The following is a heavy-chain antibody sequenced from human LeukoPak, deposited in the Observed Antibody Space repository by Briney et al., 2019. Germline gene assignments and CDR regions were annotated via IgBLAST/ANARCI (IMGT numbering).Heavy chain of an antibody. CDR3: ARDMYYYDSSGYHGY. V-gene: IGHV1-2*02. CDR1: GYTFTGYY. Sequence: ASVKVSCKASGYTFTGYYMHWVRQAPGQGLEWMGWINPNSGGTNYAQKFQGRVTMTRDTSISTAYMELSRLRSDDTAVYYCARDMYYYDSSGYHGYWGQGTLVTVSS. D-gene: IGHD3-22*01. CDR2: INPNSGGT. J-gene: IGHJ4*02.